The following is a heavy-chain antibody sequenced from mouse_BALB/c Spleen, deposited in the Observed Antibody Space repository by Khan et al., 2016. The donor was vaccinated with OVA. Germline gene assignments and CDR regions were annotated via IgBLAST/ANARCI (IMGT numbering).Heavy chain of an antibody. J-gene: IGHJ3*01. CDR3: ARRNYFGYTFAY. Sequence: QVQLKESGAELARPGASVKLSCKASGYTFTDYYINRVKQRTGQGLEWIGEISPGSGDTYYNEKFKGKATLTADKSSSTAYMQLSGLTSEASAVYFCARRNYFGYTFAYWGQGTLVTVSA. V-gene: IGHV1-77*01. CDR2: ISPGSGDT. D-gene: IGHD1-2*01. CDR1: GYTFTDYY.